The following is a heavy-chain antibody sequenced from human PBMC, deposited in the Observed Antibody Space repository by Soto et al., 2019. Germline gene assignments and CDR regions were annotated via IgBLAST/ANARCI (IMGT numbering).Heavy chain of an antibody. V-gene: IGHV4-59*01. CDR3: ARHDYGVGLVY. Sequence: QVQLHESGPGLVKPSETLSLTCTVSAGSISANWWSWIRQPPGKGLEWIGHIYNSGSTKYNPSLKSRVTILIDTSKNQFSLRLSSVTTADTAVYYCARHDYGVGLVYWGQGALVTVSS. J-gene: IGHJ4*02. CDR1: AGSISANW. CDR2: IYNSGST. D-gene: IGHD4-17*01.